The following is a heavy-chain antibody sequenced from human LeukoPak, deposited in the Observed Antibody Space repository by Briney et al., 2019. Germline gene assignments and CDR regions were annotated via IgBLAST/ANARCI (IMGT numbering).Heavy chain of an antibody. CDR2: VNWDDGK. D-gene: IGHD4-17*01. J-gene: IGHJ4*02. CDR1: GGSISSYYW. CDR3: ARYLYGDSAFYFDY. Sequence: TLSLTCIVSGGSISSYYWSWIRQTPGKALEWLALVNWDDGKYYSTSLKTRLTISKDTSKNQVVLTMTNMDPVDTATYYCARYLYGDSAFYFDYWGQGTLVTVSS. V-gene: IGHV2-70*18.